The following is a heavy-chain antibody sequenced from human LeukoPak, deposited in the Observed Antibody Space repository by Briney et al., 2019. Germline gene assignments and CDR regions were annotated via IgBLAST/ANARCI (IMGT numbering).Heavy chain of an antibody. CDR2: TYYRSKWYN. Sequence: SQTLSLTCAISGDSVSKDTATWNWIRQSPSRRLEWLRRTYYRSKWYNDYAESVKSRITINPDTSKNQFSLQLNSVTPEDTAVYYCTGVLGAVAFDWFDPWGQGTLVTVSS. CDR3: TGVLGAVAFDWFDP. V-gene: IGHV6-1*01. J-gene: IGHJ5*02. D-gene: IGHD6-19*01. CDR1: GDSVSKDTAT.